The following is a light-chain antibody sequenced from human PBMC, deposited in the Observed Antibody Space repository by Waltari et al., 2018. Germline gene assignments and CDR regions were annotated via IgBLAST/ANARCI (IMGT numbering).Light chain of an antibody. V-gene: IGKV1-9*01. J-gene: IGKJ1*01. CDR1: QGISSY. CDR2: AAS. Sequence: DFQLTQSPSFLSASVGDRVTITCRASQGISSYLAWYQQKPGKAPELLIYAASTLQSGVPSRFSGSGSVTEFTLTISSLQPEDFATYYCQQLNSYPRTFGQGTKVEIK. CDR3: QQLNSYPRT.